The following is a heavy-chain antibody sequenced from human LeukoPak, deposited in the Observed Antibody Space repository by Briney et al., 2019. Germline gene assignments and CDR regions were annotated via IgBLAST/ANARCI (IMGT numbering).Heavy chain of an antibody. D-gene: IGHD6-13*01. CDR3: AGDGGIAAAGTLRVSSIP. Sequence: GGSLRLSCAASGFTFSSYSMNWVRQAPGKGLEWVSSISSSSSYIYYADSVKGRFTISRDNAKNSLYLQMNSLRAEDTAVYYCAGDGGIAAAGTLRVSSIPWGQGTLVTVSS. V-gene: IGHV3-21*01. CDR2: ISSSSSYI. J-gene: IGHJ5*02. CDR1: GFTFSSYS.